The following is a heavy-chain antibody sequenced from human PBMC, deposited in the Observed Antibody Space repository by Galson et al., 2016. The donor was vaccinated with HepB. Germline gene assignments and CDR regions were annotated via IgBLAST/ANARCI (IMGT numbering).Heavy chain of an antibody. CDR3: ASHSDYALDNWFDP. Sequence: SLRLSCAASGFTVSSNYMSWVRQAPGKGLEWVSVIYSDGSTYYADSVKGRFTISRDNSKNTLYLQMNSLRAEDTAVFYCASHSDYALDNWFDPWGQGTLVTVSS. CDR1: GFTVSSNY. J-gene: IGHJ5*02. CDR2: IYSDGST. V-gene: IGHV3-66*04. D-gene: IGHD5-12*01.